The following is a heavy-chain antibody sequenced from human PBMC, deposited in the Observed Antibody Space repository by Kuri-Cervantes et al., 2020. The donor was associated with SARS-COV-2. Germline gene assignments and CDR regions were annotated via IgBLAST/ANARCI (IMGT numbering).Heavy chain of an antibody. Sequence: GESLKISCAASGFTFGDYYMSWIRQAPGKGLEWVSYISSSGSTIYYADSVKGRFTISRDNAKNSLYLQMNSLRAEDTAVYYCARVVYSSYPGGLRVWGKGTTVTVSS. CDR2: ISSSGSTI. V-gene: IGHV3-11*04. CDR3: ARVVYSSYPGGLRV. D-gene: IGHD6-6*01. CDR1: GFTFGDYY. J-gene: IGHJ6*04.